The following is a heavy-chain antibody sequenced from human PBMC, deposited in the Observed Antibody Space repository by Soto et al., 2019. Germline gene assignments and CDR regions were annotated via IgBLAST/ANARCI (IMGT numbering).Heavy chain of an antibody. CDR3: ARDKYWFDP. Sequence: SQTLSLTCTVSGGSISSYYWSWIRQPPGKGLEWIGYIYYSGSTNYNPSLKSRVTISVDTSKNQFSLKLSSVTAADTAVYYCARDKYWFDPWGQGTLVTVSS. CDR1: GGSISSYY. J-gene: IGHJ5*02. CDR2: IYYSGST. V-gene: IGHV4-59*01.